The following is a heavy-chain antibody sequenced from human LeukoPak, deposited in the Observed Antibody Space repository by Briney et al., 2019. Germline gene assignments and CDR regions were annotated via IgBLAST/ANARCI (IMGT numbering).Heavy chain of an antibody. D-gene: IGHD3-22*01. CDR3: ARRVTMIAPFDP. Sequence: SETLSLTCTVSGGSISSYYWSWIRQPPGKGLEWIGYIYYSGSTNYNPSLKSRVTISVDTSKNQFSLKLSSVTAADTAVYYCARRVTMIAPFDPWGQGTLVTVSS. J-gene: IGHJ5*02. CDR1: GGSISSYY. CDR2: IYYSGST. V-gene: IGHV4-59*08.